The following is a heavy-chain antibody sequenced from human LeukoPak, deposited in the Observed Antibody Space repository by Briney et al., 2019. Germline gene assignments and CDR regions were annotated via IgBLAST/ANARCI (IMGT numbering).Heavy chain of an antibody. CDR1: GFTVSGNS. Sequence: PGGSLRLSCAASGFTVSGNSMSWVRQAPGKGLEWVSIIYGGGGTYHADSVKGRFTISRDSSKNTLYLQMNSMRAEDTAVYFCAKSGGGGALDYWGQGTLVTVSS. D-gene: IGHD1-26*01. CDR3: AKSGGGGALDY. CDR2: IYGGGGT. V-gene: IGHV3-53*01. J-gene: IGHJ4*02.